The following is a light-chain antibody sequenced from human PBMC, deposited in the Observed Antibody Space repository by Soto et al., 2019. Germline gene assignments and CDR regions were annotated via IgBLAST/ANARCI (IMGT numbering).Light chain of an antibody. V-gene: IGKV3-20*01. CDR2: GAS. J-gene: IGKJ1*01. CDR1: QSVSSSY. CDR3: QQYGSSPRT. Sequence: ESVWTQSPGTLSLSPGERATLSCRASQSVSSSYLAWYQQKPGQAPRLHIYGASSRATGIPDRFSGSGSGTDLTLTIRRLEPEEFAVYSCQQYGSSPRTFGQGTKVEIQ.